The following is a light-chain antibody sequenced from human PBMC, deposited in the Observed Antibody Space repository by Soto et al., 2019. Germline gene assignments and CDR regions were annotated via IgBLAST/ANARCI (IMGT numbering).Light chain of an antibody. Sequence: AIRMTQSPSSFSASIGDRVTISCRASQGVSSYLAWYQQKPGKAPNLLIYATSTLQSGVPSRFSGSGSGTDFNLTISCLQSEDFATYYCQQYYDYPWTFGQGTKVEIK. CDR1: QGVSSY. CDR3: QQYYDYPWT. V-gene: IGKV1-8*01. J-gene: IGKJ1*01. CDR2: ATS.